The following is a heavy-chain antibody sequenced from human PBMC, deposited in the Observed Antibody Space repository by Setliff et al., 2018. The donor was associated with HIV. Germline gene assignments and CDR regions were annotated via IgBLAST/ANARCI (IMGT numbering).Heavy chain of an antibody. J-gene: IGHJ3*02. D-gene: IGHD2-15*01. V-gene: IGHV1-2*02. CDR3: ARSYCSGGSCYGYDAFDI. CDR2: INCNSGGT. Sequence: ASVKVSCKSSGYTFTGSFMHWVRQAPGQGLEWMGWINCNSGGTYYAQNFQGRVTMTRDTSISTAYMELSRLRSDDTAVYYCARSYCSGGSCYGYDAFDIWGQGTMVTVSS. CDR1: GYTFTGSF.